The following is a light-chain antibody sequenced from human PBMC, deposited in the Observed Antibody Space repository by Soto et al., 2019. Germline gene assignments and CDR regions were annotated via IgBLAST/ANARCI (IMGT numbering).Light chain of an antibody. CDR1: QDIRVD. CDR2: AAS. CDR3: LQDYDFPHT. Sequence: AIHMTQWSPSLYAYERDCIIITCRASQDIRVDVGWLQQRPGHAPNLLIYAASTLHTGVPSTFTGSGSGTDFTLTINDLQPEDVATYFCLQDYDFPHTFGQGTKVDIK. V-gene: IGKV1-6*01. J-gene: IGKJ2*01.